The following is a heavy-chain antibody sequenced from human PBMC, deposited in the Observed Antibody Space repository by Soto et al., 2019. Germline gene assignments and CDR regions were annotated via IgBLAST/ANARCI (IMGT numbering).Heavy chain of an antibody. CDR3: AGRLYEWYISSSTDFDY. Sequence: GASGKVSCKASGYTFPSYDINWVGQATGQGLGWMGWMNPNSGNTGYAQKFQGRVTMTRNTSISTAHRELSRLRSEATAGYYCAGRLYEWYISSSTDFDYWGQGTLVTVSS. CDR2: MNPNSGNT. V-gene: IGHV1-8*01. J-gene: IGHJ4*02. D-gene: IGHD6-13*01. CDR1: GYTFPSYD.